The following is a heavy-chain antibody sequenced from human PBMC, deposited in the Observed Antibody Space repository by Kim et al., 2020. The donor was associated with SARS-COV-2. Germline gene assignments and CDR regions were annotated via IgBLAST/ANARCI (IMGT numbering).Heavy chain of an antibody. V-gene: IGHV1-18*01. Sequence: NGKPNYEQKLQGRVTMTTDTSTSTAYMELRSLRSDDTAVYYCARTSGSYHYWGQGTLVTVSS. J-gene: IGHJ4*02. CDR2: NGKP. CDR3: ARTSGSYHY. D-gene: IGHD1-26*01.